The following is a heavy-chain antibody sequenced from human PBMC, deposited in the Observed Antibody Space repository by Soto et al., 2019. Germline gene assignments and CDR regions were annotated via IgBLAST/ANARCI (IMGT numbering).Heavy chain of an antibody. V-gene: IGHV4-4*02. J-gene: IGHJ6*03. D-gene: IGHD3-3*01. CDR2: IYHSGST. Sequence: QVQLQESGPGLVKPSGTLSLTCAVSSGSISSSNWWSWVRQPPGKGLEWIGEIYHSGSTNYNPSLKRRVTRSVDKSKNQFSLKLRCVTAADTAVYYCAREKSGRMEWLNNYMDVWGKGTTVTVSS. CDR1: SGSISSSNW. CDR3: AREKSGRMEWLNNYMDV.